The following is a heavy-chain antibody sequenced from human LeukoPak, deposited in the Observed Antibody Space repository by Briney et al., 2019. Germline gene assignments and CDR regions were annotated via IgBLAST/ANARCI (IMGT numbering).Heavy chain of an antibody. V-gene: IGHV4-34*01. Sequence: SETLSLTCAVYGGSFSGYYWIWIRQPPGKGLEWIGEINHSGSTNYNPSLKSRVTISVDTSKNQFSLKLSSVTAADTAVYYCARLTLGAYDYVWGSYRFAFDIWGQGTMVTVSS. CDR3: ARLTLGAYDYVWGSYRFAFDI. CDR2: INHSGST. J-gene: IGHJ3*02. D-gene: IGHD3-16*02. CDR1: GGSFSGYY.